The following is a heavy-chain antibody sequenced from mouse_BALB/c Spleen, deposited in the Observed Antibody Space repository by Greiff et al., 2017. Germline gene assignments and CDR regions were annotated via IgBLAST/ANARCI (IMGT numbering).Heavy chain of an antibody. V-gene: IGHV5-6-3*01. CDR1: GFTFSSYG. D-gene: IGHD2-4*01. CDR3: ARDPYYDYDFHY. CDR2: INSNGGST. Sequence: EVQGVESGGGLVQPGGSLKLSCAASGFTFSSYGMSWVRQTPDKRLELVATINSNGGSTYYPDSVKGRFTISRDNAKNTLYLQMSSLKSEDTAMYYCARDPYYDYDFHYWGQGTTLTVSS. J-gene: IGHJ2*01.